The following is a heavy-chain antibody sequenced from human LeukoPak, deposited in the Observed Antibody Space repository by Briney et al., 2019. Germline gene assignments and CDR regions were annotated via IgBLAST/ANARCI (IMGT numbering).Heavy chain of an antibody. CDR3: ASNGYYCIDV. J-gene: IGHJ6*03. CDR1: GGSFSGYY. CDR2: INHSGST. V-gene: IGHV4-34*01. D-gene: IGHD2-8*01. Sequence: PSETLSLTCAVYGGSFSGYYWSWIRQPAGKGLEWIGEINHSGSTNYNPSLKSRVSISVDKSRNQFSLRLSSVTAADTAVYYCASNGYYCIDVWGKGTTVTVSS.